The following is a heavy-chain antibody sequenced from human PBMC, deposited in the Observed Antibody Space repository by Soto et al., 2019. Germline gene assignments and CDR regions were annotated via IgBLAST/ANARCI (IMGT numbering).Heavy chain of an antibody. D-gene: IGHD3-3*01. CDR1: GGSISSYY. CDR3: ARDPADYDFWSGYYRNWFAP. CDR2: IYTSGST. Sequence: QVQLQESGPGLVKPSETLSLTCTVSGGSISSYYWSWIRQPAGKGLEWIGRIYTSGSTNYNPSLRSRVTMSVDTSKNQFSRKLSSVTAADTAVYYCARDPADYDFWSGYYRNWFAPWGQGTLVTVFS. V-gene: IGHV4-4*07. J-gene: IGHJ5*02.